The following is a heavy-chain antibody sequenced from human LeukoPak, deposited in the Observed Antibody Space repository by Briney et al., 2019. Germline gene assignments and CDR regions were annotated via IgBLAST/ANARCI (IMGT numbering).Heavy chain of an antibody. D-gene: IGHD4-17*01. Sequence: SETLSLTCAVYGGSFSGYYWSWIRQPPGKGLEWMGEINHSVSTNYNPSLKSRVTISVDTSKIQFSLKLSSVTAADTAVYYCARISYGDLEDCWGQGTLVTVSS. CDR2: INHSVST. CDR3: ARISYGDLEDC. J-gene: IGHJ4*02. V-gene: IGHV4-34*01. CDR1: GGSFSGYY.